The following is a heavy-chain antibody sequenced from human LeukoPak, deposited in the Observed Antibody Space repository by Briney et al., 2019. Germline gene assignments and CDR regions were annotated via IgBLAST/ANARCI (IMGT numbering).Heavy chain of an antibody. CDR1: GYTFTGYY. CDR2: INPNSGGT. J-gene: IGHJ4*02. V-gene: IGHV1-2*06. CDR3: ARAANRRTNGVCCGY. Sequence: ASVKVSCKASGYTFTGYYMHWVRQAPGQGLEWMGRINPNSGGTNYAQKFQGRVTMTRDTSISTAYMELSRLRSDDTAVYYCARAANRRTNGVCCGYWGQRTLVTVSS. D-gene: IGHD2-8*01.